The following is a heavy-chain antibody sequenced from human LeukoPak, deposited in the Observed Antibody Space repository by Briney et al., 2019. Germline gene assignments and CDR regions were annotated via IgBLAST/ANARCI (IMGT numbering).Heavy chain of an antibody. J-gene: IGHJ4*02. V-gene: IGHV4-39*01. CDR2: VYYSGST. Sequence: SETLSLTCTVSGGSVSSSSYFWAWIRQPPGKGLEWIGNVYYSGSTNYNPSLKSRVTISLDMSKNQFSLRLTSVTAADTAMYYCARHGLYQDYGYWGQGTLVTVSS. D-gene: IGHD3-16*01. CDR1: GGSVSSSSYF. CDR3: ARHGLYQDYGY.